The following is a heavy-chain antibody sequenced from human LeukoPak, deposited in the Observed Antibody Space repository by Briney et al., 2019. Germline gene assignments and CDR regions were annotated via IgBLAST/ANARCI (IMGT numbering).Heavy chain of an antibody. J-gene: IGHJ4*02. CDR1: GYTFTDYY. V-gene: IGHV1-2*02. D-gene: IGHD4-17*01. CDR3: ARVWGTVTTPTWFDY. CDR2: TNPNSGGT. Sequence: ASVKVSCKASGYTFTDYYMHWVRQAPGQGLEWVGWTNPNSGGTNYAQKFQGRVTVTRDTSTSTAYMELKRLRYDDTAVYYCARVWGTVTTPTWFDYWGQGTLVTVSS.